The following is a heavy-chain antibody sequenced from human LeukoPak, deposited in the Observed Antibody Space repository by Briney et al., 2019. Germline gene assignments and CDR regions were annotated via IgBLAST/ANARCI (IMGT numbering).Heavy chain of an antibody. CDR1: GFTFSSYA. D-gene: IGHD2-21*01. CDR3: ARGYCGGDCLDY. V-gene: IGHV3-30*04. Sequence: GGSLRLSCAASGFTFSSYAMHWVRQAPGKGLEWVAVISYDGGNKYSADSVKGRFTISRDNSKNTLYLQMNSLRAEDTAVYYCARGYCGGDCLDYWGQGTLVTVSS. CDR2: ISYDGGNK. J-gene: IGHJ4*02.